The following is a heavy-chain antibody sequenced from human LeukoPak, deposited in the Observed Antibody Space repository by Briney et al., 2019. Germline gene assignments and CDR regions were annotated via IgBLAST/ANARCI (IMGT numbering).Heavy chain of an antibody. CDR3: ARYLDYGGNSRVFQH. CDR1: GGSLSAYY. V-gene: IGHV4-34*01. D-gene: IGHD4-23*01. Sequence: SETLSLTCAIYGGSLSAYYWTWIRQPPGKGLEWIGEINHGGSTNYNPSLKSRVTISIDTSKNQFSLKMSSVTAADTAVYYCARYLDYGGNSRVFQHWGQGTLVTVSS. CDR2: INHGGST. J-gene: IGHJ1*01.